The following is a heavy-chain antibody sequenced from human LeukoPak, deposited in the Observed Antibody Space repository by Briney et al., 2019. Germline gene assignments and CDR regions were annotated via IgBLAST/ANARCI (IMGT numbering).Heavy chain of an antibody. V-gene: IGHV4-59*08. CDR1: GGSISTYY. CDR2: IYYSGST. CDR3: ARHSVAGTGSYGMVV. J-gene: IGHJ6*02. D-gene: IGHD6-19*01. Sequence: SETLSLTCTVSGGSISTYYWSWIRQPPGKGLEWIGYIYYSGSTNYNPSLKSRVTMSVDTSKNQFSLKVRSVTAADTAVYYCARHSVAGTGSYGMVVWGQGTTVTVSS.